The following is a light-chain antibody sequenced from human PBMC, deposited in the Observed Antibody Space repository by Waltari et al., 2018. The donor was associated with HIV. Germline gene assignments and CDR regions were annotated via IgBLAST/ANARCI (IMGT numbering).Light chain of an antibody. CDR2: DVT. CDR3: CSYTGSYTLV. CDR1: STDVGGFTY. V-gene: IGLV2-11*01. J-gene: IGLJ3*02. Sequence: QSALTQPRSVSRTPGQSVTLSCPGTSTDVGGFTYVSWYQQHPGKAPKVIIYDVTKRPSGVPDRFSGSKSGNTASLTISGLQAEDEADYYCCSYTGSYTLVFGGGTKLTVL.